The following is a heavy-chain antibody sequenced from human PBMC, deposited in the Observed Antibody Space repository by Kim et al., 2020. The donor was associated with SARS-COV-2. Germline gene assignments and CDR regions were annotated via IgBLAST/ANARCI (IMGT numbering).Heavy chain of an antibody. D-gene: IGHD6-13*01. Sequence: YSQKFQGRVTITRETSASTAYMELSSLRSEDTAVYYCARGGIAAPRVMDVWGKGTTVTVSS. CDR3: ARGGIAAPRVMDV. V-gene: IGHV1-3*01. J-gene: IGHJ6*03.